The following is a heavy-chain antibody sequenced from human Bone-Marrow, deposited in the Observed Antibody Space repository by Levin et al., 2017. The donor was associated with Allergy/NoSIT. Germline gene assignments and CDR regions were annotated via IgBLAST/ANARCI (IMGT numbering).Heavy chain of an antibody. CDR2: IRSDSYGGTT. V-gene: IGHV3-49*03. J-gene: IGHJ6*03. Sequence: GGSLRLSCTASGFTFGDYGMSWFRQAPGKGLECIGFIRSDSYGGTTEYAASVKGRFAISRDDSKRIAYLQMNSLKTEDTAVYYCTKVLRYFDWLYYYMDVWGKGTTVTVSS. D-gene: IGHD3-9*01. CDR3: TKVLRYFDWLYYYMDV. CDR1: GFTFGDYG.